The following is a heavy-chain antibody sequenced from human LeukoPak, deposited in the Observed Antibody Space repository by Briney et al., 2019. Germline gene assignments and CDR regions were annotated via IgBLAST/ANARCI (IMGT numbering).Heavy chain of an antibody. CDR1: GFTFSTYG. CDR2: IWYDGSKK. D-gene: IGHD6-19*01. J-gene: IGHJ4*02. Sequence: GGSLRLSCAASGFTFSTYGMYWVRQAPGKGLEWVAVIWYDGSKKYYADSVKGRFTISRDSSKNTLYLQMNTLRAEDTAVYYCARDRGPLGSSGWYPLDYWGQGTLVTVSS. CDR3: ARDRGPLGSSGWYPLDY. V-gene: IGHV3-33*07.